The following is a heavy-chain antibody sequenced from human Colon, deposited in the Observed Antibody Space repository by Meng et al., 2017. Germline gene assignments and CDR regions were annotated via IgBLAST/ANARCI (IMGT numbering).Heavy chain of an antibody. CDR1: NYTFTNYG. CDR3: ARGRYYDILTGYYKGGHFDY. D-gene: IGHD3-9*01. V-gene: IGHV1-18*01. CDR2: VSAYNGNT. J-gene: IGHJ4*02. Sequence: ASVKVSCKASNYTFTNYGITWVRQAPGQGLEWMGWVSAYNGNTNYAPKFLGRVTMTTDTSTNTAYMELRSLRSDDSAVYYCARGRYYDILTGYYKGGHFDYWGQGTLVTVSS.